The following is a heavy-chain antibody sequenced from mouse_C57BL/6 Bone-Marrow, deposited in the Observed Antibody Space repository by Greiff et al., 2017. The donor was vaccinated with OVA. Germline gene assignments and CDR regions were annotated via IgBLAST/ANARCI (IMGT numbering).Heavy chain of an antibody. D-gene: IGHD1-1*01. CDR3: ARLIHYYGSTYAMDY. CDR1: GFTFSSYT. J-gene: IGHJ4*01. CDR2: ISGGGGNT. V-gene: IGHV5-9*01. Sequence: EVQLQESGGGLVKPGGSLKLSCAASGFTFSSYTMSWVRQTPEKRLEWVATISGGGGNTYYPDSVKGRFTISRDNAKNTLYLQMSSLRSEDTALYYCARLIHYYGSTYAMDYWGQGTSVTVSS.